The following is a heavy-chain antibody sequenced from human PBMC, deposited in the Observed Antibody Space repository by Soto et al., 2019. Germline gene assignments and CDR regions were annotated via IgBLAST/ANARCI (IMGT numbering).Heavy chain of an antibody. D-gene: IGHD3-22*01. J-gene: IGHJ4*02. V-gene: IGHV3-21*01. CDR3: ARLTSDDSSGYYCY. Sequence: EVQLVESGGGLVKPGGSLRLSCAASGFTFSSYSMNWVRQAPGKGLELVSSISSSSSYIYYADSVKGRFTISRDNAKNSLYLQMNSRRAEDTAVYYCARLTSDDSSGYYCYWGQGTLVTVSS. CDR1: GFTFSSYS. CDR2: ISSSSSYI.